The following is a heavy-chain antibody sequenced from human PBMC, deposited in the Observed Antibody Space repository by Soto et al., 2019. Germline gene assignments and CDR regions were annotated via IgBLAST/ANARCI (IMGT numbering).Heavy chain of an antibody. Sequence: EVQLLESGGGFVQPGGSLRLSCAASGFRFSVFAMTWVRQAPGRGLEWVSAITGTASSTYYADSVKGRFTISRDNSKNTLYLQINSLRAEDTAIYYCAKGAEGYVVSSLDSWGQGTLVTVSS. CDR1: GFRFSVFA. D-gene: IGHD5-12*01. V-gene: IGHV3-23*01. CDR3: AKGAEGYVVSSLDS. J-gene: IGHJ4*02. CDR2: ITGTASST.